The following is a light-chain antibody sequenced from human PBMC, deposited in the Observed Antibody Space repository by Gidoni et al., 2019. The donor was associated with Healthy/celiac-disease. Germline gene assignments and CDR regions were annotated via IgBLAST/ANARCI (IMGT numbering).Light chain of an antibody. Sequence: DIQMTQSPSSLSESVGDRVTITCRASQSISSDLNWYPQKPGKDPKLLISAASSLQSVVPSRCSGSGSGIDFTLTISSLQPEDFATYYCQQSYITPPTFXQXTRLEIK. J-gene: IGKJ5*01. CDR3: QQSYITPPT. CDR2: AAS. V-gene: IGKV1-39*01. CDR1: QSISSD.